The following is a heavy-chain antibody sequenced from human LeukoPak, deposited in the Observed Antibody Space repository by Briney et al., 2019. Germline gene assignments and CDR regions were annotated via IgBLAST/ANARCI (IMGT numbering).Heavy chain of an antibody. CDR1: GGSISRGGYY. CDR2: IYYSGST. CDR3: AREGYDFWSAYYYGMDV. J-gene: IGHJ6*02. V-gene: IGHV4-31*03. Sequence: SQTLSLTCTVSGGSISRGGYYWSWIRQHPGKGLEWIGYIYYSGSTYYNPSLKSRVTISVDTSKNQFSLKLSSVTAADTAVYNCAREGYDFWSAYYYGMDVWGQGTTVTVSS. D-gene: IGHD3-3*01.